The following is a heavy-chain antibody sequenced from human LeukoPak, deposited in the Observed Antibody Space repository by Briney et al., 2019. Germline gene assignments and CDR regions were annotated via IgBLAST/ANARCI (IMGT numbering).Heavy chain of an antibody. J-gene: IGHJ4*02. CDR1: GFTFSSYA. CDR3: AKDLSGYSGYGY. CDR2: ISGSGGST. Sequence: PGGSLRLCCAASGFTFSSYAMSWVRQAPGKGLEWVSAISGSGGSTYYADSVKGRFTISRDNSKNTLYLQMNSLRAEDTAVYYCAKDLSGYSGYGYWGQGTLVTISS. D-gene: IGHD5-12*01. V-gene: IGHV3-23*01.